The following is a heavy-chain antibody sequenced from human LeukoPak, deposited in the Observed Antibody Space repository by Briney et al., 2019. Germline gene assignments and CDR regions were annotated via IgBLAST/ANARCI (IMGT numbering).Heavy chain of an antibody. CDR3: ARGIWGSSGWYYFDY. J-gene: IGHJ4*02. Sequence: ASVKVSCKASGYTFSRYGVNWVRQAPGQGLEWMGGLSTYNGSTSYAQKLQGRVTMTTDTSTSTAYMELRSLRSDDTAVYYCARGIWGSSGWYYFDYWGQGTLVTVSS. CDR2: LSTYNGST. D-gene: IGHD6-19*01. V-gene: IGHV1-18*01. CDR1: GYTFSRYG.